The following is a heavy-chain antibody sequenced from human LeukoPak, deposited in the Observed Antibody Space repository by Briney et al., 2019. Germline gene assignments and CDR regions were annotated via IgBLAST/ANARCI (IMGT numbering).Heavy chain of an antibody. V-gene: IGHV1-8*03. CDR2: MNPNSGNT. J-gene: IGHJ4*02. D-gene: IGHD3-22*01. CDR1: GYTFTSYD. Sequence: GASVKVSCKASGYTFTSYDINWVRQATGQGLEWMGWMNPNSGNTGYAQKFQGRVTITRNTSVSTAYMELSSLRSEDTAVYYCARVNYYDSSGYDYWGQGTLVTVSS. CDR3: ARVNYYDSSGYDY.